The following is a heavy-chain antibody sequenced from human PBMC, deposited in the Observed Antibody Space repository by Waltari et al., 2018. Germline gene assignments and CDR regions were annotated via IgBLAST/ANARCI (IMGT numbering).Heavy chain of an antibody. V-gene: IGHV3-74*01. D-gene: IGHD2-21*02. CDR2: INSGESST. J-gene: IGHJ5*02. CDR1: EFTFSGYW. Sequence: EVQLVESGGGLVQPGGSLRLSCAASEFTFSGYWMHWVRQAPGKGLVWVSRINSGESSTSYADSVKGRFTISRDNAKNTLYLQMNSLRAEDTAVYYCASQNGGNSWWLDPWGQGTLVTVSS. CDR3: ASQNGGNSWWLDP.